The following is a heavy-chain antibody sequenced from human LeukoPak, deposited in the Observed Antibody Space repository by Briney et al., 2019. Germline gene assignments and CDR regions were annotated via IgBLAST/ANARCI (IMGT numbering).Heavy chain of an antibody. CDR3: ARGPRYDCSGGSCRSDY. CDR1: GGTFSSYA. CDR2: IIPIFGTA. D-gene: IGHD2-15*01. Sequence: ASVKVSCKASGGTFSSYAISWVRQAPGQGLEWMGGIIPIFGTANYAQKFQGRVTITADKSTSTAYMELSSLRSEDTAVYYCARGPRYDCSGGSCRSDYWGQGTLVTVSS. V-gene: IGHV1-69*06. J-gene: IGHJ4*02.